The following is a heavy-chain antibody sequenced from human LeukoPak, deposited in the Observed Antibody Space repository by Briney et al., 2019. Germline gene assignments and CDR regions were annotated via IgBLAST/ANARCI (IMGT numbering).Heavy chain of an antibody. J-gene: IGHJ4*02. CDR2: IDWDDDK. D-gene: IGHD3-22*01. CDR1: GFSLSTSGMR. V-gene: IGHV2-70D*14. CDR3: ARSYYYDSSGYYPSNFDY. Sequence: SGPALVKPTPPLTLTCSFSGFSLSTSGMRVSWIRQPPGKALEWLALIDWDDDKFYTTSLKTRLTISQDTSKNPVVLTMTNMDPVDTATYYCARSYYYDSSGYYPSNFDYWGQGTLVTVSS.